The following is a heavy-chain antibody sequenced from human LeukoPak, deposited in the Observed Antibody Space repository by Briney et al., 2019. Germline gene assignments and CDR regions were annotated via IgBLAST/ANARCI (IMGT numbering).Heavy chain of an antibody. CDR1: GVSLSRGGYS. J-gene: IGHJ6*04. CDR3: ARNHLTGYFYYGMDV. D-gene: IGHD3-9*01. CDR2: IYHSGST. Sequence: PSQTLSLTCAVSGVSLSRGGYSWSWLRHPLGKGLEWIRYIYHSGSTYYNPSLKSRVTISVDRSKNQFSLKLSSVTAADTAVYYCARNHLTGYFYYGMDVWGKGTTVTVSS. V-gene: IGHV4-30-2*01.